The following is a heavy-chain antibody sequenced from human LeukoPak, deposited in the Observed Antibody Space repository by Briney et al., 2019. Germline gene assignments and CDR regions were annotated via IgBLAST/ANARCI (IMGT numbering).Heavy chain of an antibody. CDR2: IFPSGGEI. CDR1: GYSFTNYW. D-gene: IGHD2-21*01. CDR3: ATYRQVLLPFES. V-gene: IGHV3-23*01. Sequence: GESLKISCKGSGYSFTNYWIGWVRQPPGKGLEWVSSIFPSGGEIHYADSVRGRFTISRDNSKSILSLQMNSLRAEDTATYYCATYRQVLLPFESWGQGTLVTVSS. J-gene: IGHJ4*02.